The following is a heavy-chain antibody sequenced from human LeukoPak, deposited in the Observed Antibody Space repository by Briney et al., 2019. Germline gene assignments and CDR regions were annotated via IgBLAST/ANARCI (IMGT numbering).Heavy chain of an antibody. CDR1: GGTFNSYA. V-gene: IGHV1-69*06. J-gene: IGHJ6*04. Sequence: GASVKVSCKASGGTFNSYAISWVRQAPGQGLEWMGGIIPIFGTANYAQKFQGRVTITADKSTSTAYMELSSLRSEDTAVYYCARNRPDYYGSGSSILTFGSYYYYGMDVWGKGTTVTVSS. CDR3: ARNRPDYYGSGSSILTFGSYYYYGMDV. D-gene: IGHD3-10*01. CDR2: IIPIFGTA.